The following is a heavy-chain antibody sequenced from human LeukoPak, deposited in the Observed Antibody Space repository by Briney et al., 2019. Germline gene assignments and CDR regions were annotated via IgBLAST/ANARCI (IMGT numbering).Heavy chain of an antibody. Sequence: GPVKVSCKASGYTFTSYGISWVRQAPGQGLEWMGWISAYNGNTNYAQKLQGRVTMTTDTSTSTAYMELRSLRSDDTAVYYCARESFPSRNYYDSSGYSKKSIYYMDVWGKGTTVTVSS. CDR1: GYTFTSYG. V-gene: IGHV1-18*01. D-gene: IGHD3-22*01. CDR2: ISAYNGNT. J-gene: IGHJ6*03. CDR3: ARESFPSRNYYDSSGYSKKSIYYMDV.